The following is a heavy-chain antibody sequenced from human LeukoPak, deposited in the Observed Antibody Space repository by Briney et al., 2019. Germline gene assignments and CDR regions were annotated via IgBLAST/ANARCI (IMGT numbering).Heavy chain of an antibody. CDR2: IYYSGST. J-gene: IGHJ5*02. Sequence: PSETLSLTCTVSGGSISSYYWSWIRQPPGKGLEWIGYIYYSGSTNYNPSLKSRVTISVDTSKNQFSLKLSSVTAADTAVYYCARGLFTMARGVKSFGDWFDPWGQGTLVTVSS. CDR1: GGSISSYY. CDR3: ARGLFTMARGVKSFGDWFDP. V-gene: IGHV4-59*01. D-gene: IGHD3-10*01.